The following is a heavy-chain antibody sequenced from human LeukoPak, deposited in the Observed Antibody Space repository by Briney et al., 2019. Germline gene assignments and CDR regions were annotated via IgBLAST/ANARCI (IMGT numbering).Heavy chain of an antibody. CDR1: GFTFSSYW. CDR2: IKQDGSEK. D-gene: IGHD2-2*01. V-gene: IGHV3-7*01. J-gene: IGHJ6*02. Sequence: GGSLRLSCAASGFTFSSYWMSWVRQAPGKGLEWVANIKQDGSEKHYVDSVKGRFTISRDNAKNSLYLQMNSLRAEDTAVYYCARDGDIVVVPAAIGYYGMDVWGQGTTVTVSS. CDR3: ARDGDIVVVPAAIGYYGMDV.